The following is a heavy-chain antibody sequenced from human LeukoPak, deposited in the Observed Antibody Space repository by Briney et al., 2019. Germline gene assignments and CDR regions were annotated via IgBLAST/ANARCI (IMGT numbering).Heavy chain of an antibody. CDR3: AKSLRNGSGWASDY. CDR1: GFTVSDTY. J-gene: IGHJ4*02. Sequence: GGSLRLSCAASGFTVSDTYMSWVRQAPGKGLEWVSFIYSAGSTYYADSVKGRFTISRDNAKMYLQKNSLRTEDTAVYYCAKSLRNGSGWASDYWGQGTLDTVSS. CDR2: IYSAGST. D-gene: IGHD6-19*01. V-gene: IGHV3-53*05.